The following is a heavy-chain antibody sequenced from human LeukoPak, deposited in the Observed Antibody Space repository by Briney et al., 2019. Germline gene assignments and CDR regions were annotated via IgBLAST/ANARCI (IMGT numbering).Heavy chain of an antibody. V-gene: IGHV1-2*02. Sequence: ASVKVSCKASGYTFTGYFMHWVRQAPGQGLEWMGWINPNSGGTNYAQKFQGRVTMTRDTSISTAYMELSRLRSDDTAVYYCASYDSSGYSHFDYWGQGTLVTVSS. CDR2: INPNSGGT. CDR1: GYTFTGYF. D-gene: IGHD3-22*01. CDR3: ASYDSSGYSHFDY. J-gene: IGHJ4*02.